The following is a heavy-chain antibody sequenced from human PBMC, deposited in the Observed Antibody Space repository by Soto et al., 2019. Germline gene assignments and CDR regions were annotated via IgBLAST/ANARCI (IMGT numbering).Heavy chain of an antibody. J-gene: IGHJ2*01. Sequence: GGSLRLSCAASGFTFSNYAMSWVRQAPGKGLEWVSSISGSGGSTYYADSVKGRFTISRDNSKNTLYLQMNSLRAEDTALYYCAKSSGYYSSSSYRYFDLWGRGTLVTVSS. CDR3: AKSSGYYSSSSYRYFDL. D-gene: IGHD6-6*01. CDR1: GFTFSNYA. V-gene: IGHV3-23*01. CDR2: ISGSGGST.